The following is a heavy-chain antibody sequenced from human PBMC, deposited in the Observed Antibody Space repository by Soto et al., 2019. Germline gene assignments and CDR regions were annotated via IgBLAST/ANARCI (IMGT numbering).Heavy chain of an antibody. Sequence: EVQLVESGGGLVQPGGSLRLSCAASGFTFNRYSMNWIRQAPGKGLEWLSYISSSGSTIWYADSVKGRFTISRDTARNSLYLHMNSLRAEDTAVYYCARDPGISGSRDFDYWGPGTLVTVSS. J-gene: IGHJ4*02. CDR2: ISSSGSTI. CDR1: GFTFNRYS. CDR3: ARDPGISGSRDFDY. V-gene: IGHV3-48*01. D-gene: IGHD5-12*01.